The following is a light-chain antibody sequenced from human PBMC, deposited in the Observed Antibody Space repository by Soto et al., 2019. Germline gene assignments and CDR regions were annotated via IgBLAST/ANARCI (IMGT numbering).Light chain of an antibody. Sequence: DIQMTQSPSSLSASVGDRVTITCRASQSISSYLNWYQQKPGKAPKLLIYAASSLQSGVPSRFSGAGSATDFTLTISSLQPEDFATYSCQQSYSTLPYTFGQGTKVEIK. J-gene: IGKJ2*01. CDR2: AAS. CDR1: QSISSY. CDR3: QQSYSTLPYT. V-gene: IGKV1-39*01.